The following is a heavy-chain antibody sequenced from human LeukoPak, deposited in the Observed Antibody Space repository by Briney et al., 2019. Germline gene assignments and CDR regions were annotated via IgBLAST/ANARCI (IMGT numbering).Heavy chain of an antibody. CDR2: MNPNSGNT. V-gene: IGHV1-8*02. J-gene: IGHJ4*02. CDR1: GGTFSSYA. Sequence: GASVKVSCKASGGTFSSYAISWVRQATGQGLEWMGWMNPNSGNTGYAQKFQGRVTMTRNTSISTAYMELSSLRSEDTAVYYCARTQKTGTTNIDYWGQETLVAVSS. D-gene: IGHD1-7*01. CDR3: ARTQKTGTTNIDY.